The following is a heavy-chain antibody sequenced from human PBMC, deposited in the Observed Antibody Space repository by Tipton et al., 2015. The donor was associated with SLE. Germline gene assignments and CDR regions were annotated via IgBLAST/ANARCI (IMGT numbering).Heavy chain of an antibody. D-gene: IGHD1-26*01. J-gene: IGHJ4*02. CDR1: GYTFTSYA. Sequence: QSGAEVKKPGVSVKVSCKASGYTFTSYAMHWVRQAPGQRLEWMGWINAGNGNTKYSQKFQGRVTITRDTSASTAYMELSSLRSEDTAVYYCASPVVGAPHGFDYWGQGTLVTVSS. CDR3: ASPVVGAPHGFDY. CDR2: INAGNGNT. V-gene: IGHV1-3*01.